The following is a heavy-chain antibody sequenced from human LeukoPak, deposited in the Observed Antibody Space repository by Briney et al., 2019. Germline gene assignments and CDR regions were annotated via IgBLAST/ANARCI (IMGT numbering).Heavy chain of an antibody. V-gene: IGHV4-59*12. CDR2: IYYSGST. D-gene: IGHD5-18*01. CDR3: AREGIQLAPGVDAFDI. CDR1: GGSFSTYY. Sequence: SETLSLTCTVSGGSFSTYYWSWIRQPPGKGREWIGSIYYSGSTKYDPSLRSRVTISVDTSKNQFSLELSSVTAADTAVYYGAREGIQLAPGVDAFDIWGQGTMVTVSS. J-gene: IGHJ3*02.